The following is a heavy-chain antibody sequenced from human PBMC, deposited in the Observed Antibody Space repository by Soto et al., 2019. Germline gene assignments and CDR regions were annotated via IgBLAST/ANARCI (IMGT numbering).Heavy chain of an antibody. J-gene: IGHJ6*02. V-gene: IGHV3-23*01. CDR1: GFTCSSYA. CDR2: LSGSGGST. CDR3: AKSLSTAVNYGLDV. Sequence: GGSLRLSCAASGFTCSSYAMSWVRQAPGKGLEWVSALSGSGGSTYYADSGKGRFAVSRDNSKNTLFLHMNSLGAEDTAVYYCAKSLSTAVNYGLDVWGQGTSVTVSS. D-gene: IGHD2-2*01.